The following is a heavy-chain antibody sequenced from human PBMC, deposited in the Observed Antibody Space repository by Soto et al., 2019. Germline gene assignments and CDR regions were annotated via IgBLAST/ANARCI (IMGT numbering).Heavy chain of an antibody. CDR2: ISGSGGST. D-gene: IGHD1-26*01. Sequence: PGGSLRLSCAASGFTFSSYAMSWVRQAPGKGLEWVSAISGSGGSTYYADSVKGRFTISRDNSKNTLYLQMNSLRAEDTAVYYCAKYLPRATRDFSGSPAYYYYGMDVWGQGTTVTVSS. CDR3: AKYLPRATRDFSGSPAYYYYGMDV. CDR1: GFTFSSYA. J-gene: IGHJ6*02. V-gene: IGHV3-23*01.